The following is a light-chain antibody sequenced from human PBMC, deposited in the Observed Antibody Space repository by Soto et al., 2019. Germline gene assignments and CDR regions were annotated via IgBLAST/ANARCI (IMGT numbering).Light chain of an antibody. Sequence: DIQMTQSPSSLSASVGDRVTITCRASQSISSYLNWYQQKPGKAPKLLIYAASSLQSGVPSRFSGSGSGTDFTLTISSLQPEDFATYYCQQYNSYSFCQGTKGDIK. CDR3: QQYNSYS. V-gene: IGKV1-39*01. J-gene: IGKJ1*01. CDR2: AAS. CDR1: QSISSY.